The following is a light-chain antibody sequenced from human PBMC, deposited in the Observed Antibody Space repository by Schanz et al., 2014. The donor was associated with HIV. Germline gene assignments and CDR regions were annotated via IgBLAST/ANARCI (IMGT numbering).Light chain of an antibody. CDR1: QTIGRL. Sequence: IQMTQSPSTVSTSVGDRVTITCRASQTIGRLLAWYQQKPGRAPKLLIYQASILETGVPSRFSGSGSGTSFTLTITSLQPDDFATYYCQHYNSYVWTFGQGTRVEIK. CDR3: QHYNSYVWT. CDR2: QAS. J-gene: IGKJ1*01. V-gene: IGKV1-5*03.